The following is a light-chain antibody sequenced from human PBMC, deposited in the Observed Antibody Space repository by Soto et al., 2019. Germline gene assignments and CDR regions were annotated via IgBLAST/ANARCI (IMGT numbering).Light chain of an antibody. J-gene: IGKJ3*01. CDR3: QKYSSVPV. CDR1: QEIRNF. Sequence: IQMTQSPKSLSASVGDRVTITCRASQEIRNFVAWYQQKPGKAPKLLIYAASTLQSGVPSRFSGSGSGTDFTLTINSLQPEDVATYSCQKYSSVPVFGPGTKVEIK. V-gene: IGKV1-27*01. CDR2: AAS.